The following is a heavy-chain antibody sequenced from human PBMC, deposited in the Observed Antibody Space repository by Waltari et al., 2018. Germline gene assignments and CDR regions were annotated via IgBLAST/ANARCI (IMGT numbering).Heavy chain of an antibody. V-gene: IGHV4-38-2*01. Sequence: QVQLQESGPRLVKPSETLSLTCSVSGFPIGSEYYWAWVRQSPGEGLGWIGSTYHSGSADYNPSLKGRVTISVDTSKNQFSLKLTSVTVADSGVYYCARLSPYTSSGDFFDPWGQGVLVTVSS. CDR3: ARLSPYTSSGDFFDP. CDR2: TYHSGSA. J-gene: IGHJ5*02. CDR1: GFPIGSEYY. D-gene: IGHD2-21*02.